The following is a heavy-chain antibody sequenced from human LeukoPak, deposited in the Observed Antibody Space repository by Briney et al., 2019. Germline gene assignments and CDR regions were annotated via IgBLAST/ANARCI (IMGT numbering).Heavy chain of an antibody. J-gene: IGHJ1*01. CDR2: IYYSGST. V-gene: IGHV4-31*03. D-gene: IGHD4-17*01. CDR1: GGSISSGGYY. CDR3: ARGYGDYDHEYFQH. Sequence: SETLSLTCTVSGGSISSGGYYWSWIRQHPGKGLEWIGYIYYSGSTYYNPSLKSRVTISVDTSKNQFSLKLSSVTAADTAVYYCARGYGDYDHEYFQHWGQGTLVTVSS.